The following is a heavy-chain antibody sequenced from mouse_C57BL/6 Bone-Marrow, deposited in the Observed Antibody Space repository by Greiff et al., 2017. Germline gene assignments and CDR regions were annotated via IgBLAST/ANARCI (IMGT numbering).Heavy chain of an antibody. CDR3: AREGYYGSSYVDDFDY. J-gene: IGHJ2*01. V-gene: IGHV5-4*01. Sequence: EVKVVESGGGLVKPGGSLKLSCAASGFTFSSYAMSWVRQTPEKRLEWVATLSDGGSYTYYPDNVKGRFTISRDNAKNNLYLQMSHLKSEDTAMYYCAREGYYGSSYVDDFDYWGQGTTLTVSS. CDR1: GFTFSSYA. D-gene: IGHD1-1*01. CDR2: LSDGGSYT.